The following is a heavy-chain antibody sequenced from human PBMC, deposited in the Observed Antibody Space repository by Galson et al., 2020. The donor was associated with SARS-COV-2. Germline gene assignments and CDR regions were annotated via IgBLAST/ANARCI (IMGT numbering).Heavy chain of an antibody. CDR1: GGSISSYY. V-gene: IGHV4-59*01. Sequence: ASETLSLTCTVSGGSISSYYWSWIRQPPGKGLEWIGYIYYSGSTNYNPSLKSRVTISVDTSKNQFSLKLSSVTAADTAVYYCARVGGYYYGSGPPPDGMDVWGQGTTVTVSS. J-gene: IGHJ6*02. CDR2: IYYSGST. CDR3: ARVGGYYYGSGPPPDGMDV. D-gene: IGHD3-10*01.